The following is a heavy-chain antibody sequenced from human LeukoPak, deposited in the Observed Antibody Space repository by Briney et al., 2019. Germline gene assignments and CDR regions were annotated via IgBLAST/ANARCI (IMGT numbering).Heavy chain of an antibody. D-gene: IGHD3-10*01. Sequence: GGSLRLSCAASGFTFSNYGMHWVRQAPGKGLEWVAVIWYDGNNKNYADSVKGRFTISRDNSKNTLYLQMNSLRAEDTAVYYCARSYGSGRGSDALDIWGQGTMVTVSS. V-gene: IGHV3-33*01. CDR1: GFTFSNYG. CDR2: IWYDGNNK. J-gene: IGHJ3*02. CDR3: ARSYGSGRGSDALDI.